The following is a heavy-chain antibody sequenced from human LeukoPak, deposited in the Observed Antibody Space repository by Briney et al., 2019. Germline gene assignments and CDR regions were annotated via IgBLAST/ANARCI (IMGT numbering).Heavy chain of an antibody. V-gene: IGHV4-30-2*01. CDR3: ARALLYYGSGSHYSYYFDY. CDR1: GGSISSGGYS. D-gene: IGHD3-10*01. Sequence: SQTLSLTCAVSGGSISSGGYSWSWIRQPPGKGLEWIGYIYHSGSTYYNPSLKSRVTISVDRSKNQFSLKLSSVTAADTAVYYCARALLYYGSGSHYSYYFDYWGQGTLVTVSS. CDR2: IYHSGST. J-gene: IGHJ4*02.